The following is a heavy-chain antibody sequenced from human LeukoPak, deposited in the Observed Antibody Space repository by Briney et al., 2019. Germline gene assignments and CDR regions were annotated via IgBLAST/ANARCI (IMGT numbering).Heavy chain of an antibody. CDR3: ARDHCSSTSRFPSGTNYFDS. CDR2: ISSSRSYI. D-gene: IGHD2-2*01. J-gene: IGHJ4*02. CDR1: GFTFSSYT. V-gene: IGHV3-21*01. Sequence: GGSLRLSCAASGFTFSSYTMNWVRQAPGKGLEWVSSISSSRSYIYNADSVKGRFTISRDNAKNSLYLQMNSLRAEDTAVYYCARDHCSSTSRFPSGTNYFDSWGQGTPVTVSS.